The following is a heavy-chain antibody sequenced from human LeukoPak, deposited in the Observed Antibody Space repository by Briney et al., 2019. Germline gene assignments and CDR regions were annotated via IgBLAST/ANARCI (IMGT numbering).Heavy chain of an antibody. CDR1: GFTFSSYS. CDR3: ATYRQVLLPFES. J-gene: IGHJ4*02. V-gene: IGHV3-21*04. D-gene: IGHD2-8*02. Sequence: GGSLRLSCAASGFTFSSYSMNWVRQAPGKGLEWVSSIFPSGGEIHYADSVRGRFTISRDNSKSTLSLQMNSLRAEDTAVYYCATYRQVLLPFESWGQGTLVTVSS. CDR2: IFPSGGEI.